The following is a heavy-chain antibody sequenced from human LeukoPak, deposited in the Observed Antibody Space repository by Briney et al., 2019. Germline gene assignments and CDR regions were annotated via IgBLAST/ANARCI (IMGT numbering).Heavy chain of an antibody. J-gene: IGHJ4*01. D-gene: IGHD6-13*01. CDR1: GFTFSDYY. CDR3: ASPGIAAFPITHLDF. V-gene: IGHV3-11*01. CDR2: ISSSGSTI. Sequence: SGGSLRLSCAASGFTFSDYYMSWIRQAPGKGLEWVSYISSSGSTIYYADSVKGRFTISRDNAKNSLYLQMNSLRAEDTALYYCASPGIAAFPITHLDFWGHGALVTVSS.